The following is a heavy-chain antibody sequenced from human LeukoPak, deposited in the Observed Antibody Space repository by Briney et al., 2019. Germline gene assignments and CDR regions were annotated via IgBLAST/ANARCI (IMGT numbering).Heavy chain of an antibody. J-gene: IGHJ6*04. D-gene: IGHD5-12*01. V-gene: IGHV3-7*01. CDR2: IKQDGNEK. Sequence: GGSLRLSCAASGFTFTTYWMGWVRQAPGKGLEWVASIKQDGNEKYYVDSVKGRFTISRDNAKNSLDLQMSRLRAEDTAVYYCARGHIGMDVWGKGTTVTVSS. CDR1: GFTFTTYW. CDR3: ARGHIGMDV.